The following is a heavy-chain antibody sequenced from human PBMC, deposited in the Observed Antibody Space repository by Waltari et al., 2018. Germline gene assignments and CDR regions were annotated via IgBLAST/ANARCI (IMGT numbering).Heavy chain of an antibody. Sequence: QVQLRESGPGLVKSSETLSITCTVSDVSVTNYFWNWIRQPPGKALEWIGYIRHTGITKVNPSLRSRVSMSVATSKSQSSLKVTSVTATDTAVYYCARWESDWRAFNVWGQGTTVTVSS. V-gene: IGHV4-59*08. J-gene: IGHJ3*01. CDR2: IRHTGIT. CDR3: ARWESDWRAFNV. CDR1: DVSVTNYF. D-gene: IGHD2-21*02.